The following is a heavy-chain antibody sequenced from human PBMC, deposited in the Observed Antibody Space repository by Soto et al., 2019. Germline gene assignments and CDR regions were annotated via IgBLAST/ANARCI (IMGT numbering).Heavy chain of an antibody. J-gene: IGHJ4*02. CDR3: ARDLRYSSSWYPNFGY. Sequence: GGSLRLSCAASGFTFSSYSMNWVRQAPGKGLEWVSYISSSSSYIYYADSVKGRFTISRDNAKNSLYLQMNSLRAEDTAVYYCARDLRYSSSWYPNFGYWGQGTLVTVSS. CDR1: GFTFSSYS. V-gene: IGHV3-21*01. D-gene: IGHD6-13*01. CDR2: ISSSSSYI.